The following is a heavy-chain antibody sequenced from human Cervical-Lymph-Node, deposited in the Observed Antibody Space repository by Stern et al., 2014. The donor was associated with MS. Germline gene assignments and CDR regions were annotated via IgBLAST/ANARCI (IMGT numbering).Heavy chain of an antibody. CDR2: IYPGDSDI. CDR3: ARWSVACDY. Sequence: VQLVQSGAEMKKPGESLKISCKTSGYNFINYWIAWVRQVPGKGLEWIGMIYPGDSDIRHSPSFQGTVTISVDKSNTTAYLQWNSLKASDSAVYYCARWSVACDYWGQGALITVSS. J-gene: IGHJ4*02. V-gene: IGHV5-51*03. CDR1: GYNFINYW. D-gene: IGHD2-21*01.